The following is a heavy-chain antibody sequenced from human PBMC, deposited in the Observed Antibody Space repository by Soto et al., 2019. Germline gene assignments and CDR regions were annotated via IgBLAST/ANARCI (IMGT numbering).Heavy chain of an antibody. CDR1: GYNFNKYD. CDR3: ARRAYYFDDTGSHAFDI. CDR2: IGTSGDNT. J-gene: IGHJ3*02. V-gene: IGHV3-23*01. Sequence: EVQLLESGGGLRQPGGSLRLSCVASGYNFNKYDVSWVRQAPGKGLEWVSAIGTSGDNTYYTDSVKGRFTISRDNSKNMLYLQMDSPTAEDTAVYYCARRAYYFDDTGSHAFDIWGQGTRVTVSS. D-gene: IGHD3-22*01.